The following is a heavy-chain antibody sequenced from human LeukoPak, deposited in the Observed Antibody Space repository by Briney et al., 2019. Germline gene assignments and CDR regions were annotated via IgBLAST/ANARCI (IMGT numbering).Heavy chain of an antibody. CDR2: IYYSGST. V-gene: IGHV4-59*08. Sequence: SETLSLTCTVSGGSISSYYWSRIRQPPGKGLEWIGYIYYSGSTNYNPSLKSRVTISVDTSKNQFSLKLSSVTAADTAVYYCARHSSGWFFDYWGQGTLVTVSS. CDR1: GGSISSYY. J-gene: IGHJ4*02. CDR3: ARHSSGWFFDY. D-gene: IGHD6-19*01.